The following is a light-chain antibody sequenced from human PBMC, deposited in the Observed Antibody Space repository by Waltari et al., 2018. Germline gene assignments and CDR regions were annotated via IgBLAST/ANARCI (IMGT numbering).Light chain of an antibody. V-gene: IGLV3-25*03. CDR3: QSADSSDMVY. J-gene: IGLJ2*01. Sequence: SHELPQSPSVSVSPGQQARITCSGDTLTKQHTPWYQPHPGQAPVLIMYKDTERPSGIPERFSASTSGTIVTLTISGVRAEDEADYYCQSADSSDMVYFGGGTKLTVL. CDR1: TLTKQH. CDR2: KDT.